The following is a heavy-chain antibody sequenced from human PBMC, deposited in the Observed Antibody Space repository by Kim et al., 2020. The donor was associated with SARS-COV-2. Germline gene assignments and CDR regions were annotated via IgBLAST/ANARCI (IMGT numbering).Heavy chain of an antibody. J-gene: IGHJ4*02. Sequence: SYAQKFQGRVTMARDTSISTAYMELGRLRSDDTAVYYCARGYGGYEAFDYWGQGTLVTVSS. D-gene: IGHD5-12*01. V-gene: IGHV1-2*02. CDR3: ARGYGGYEAFDY.